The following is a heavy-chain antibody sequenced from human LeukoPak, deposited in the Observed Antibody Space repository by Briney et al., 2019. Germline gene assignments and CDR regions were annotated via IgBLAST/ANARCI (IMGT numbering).Heavy chain of an antibody. D-gene: IGHD1-26*01. V-gene: IGHV4-59*01. Sequence: SETLSLTCTVSGGSIISYYWSWIRQPPGKGLEWIGYIYYSGSTNYNPSLKSRVTISVDTSKNQFSLKLSSVTAADTAVYYCARATRIVYYMDVWGKGTTVTVSS. CDR3: ARATRIVYYMDV. J-gene: IGHJ6*03. CDR2: IYYSGST. CDR1: GGSIISYY.